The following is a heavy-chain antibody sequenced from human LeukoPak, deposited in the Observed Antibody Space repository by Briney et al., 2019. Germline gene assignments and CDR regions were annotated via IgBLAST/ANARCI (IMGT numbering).Heavy chain of an antibody. D-gene: IGHD3-22*01. V-gene: IGHV3-9*01. CDR2: ISWNSGSI. J-gene: IGHJ4*02. Sequence: PGGSLRLSCAAPGFTLSSYSMNWVRQAPGKGLEWVSGISWNSGSIGYADSVKGRFTISRDNAKNSLYLQMNSLRAEDTALYYCARVGYDSSGYYYEAFDYWGQGTLVTVSS. CDR3: ARVGYDSSGYYYEAFDY. CDR1: GFTLSSYS.